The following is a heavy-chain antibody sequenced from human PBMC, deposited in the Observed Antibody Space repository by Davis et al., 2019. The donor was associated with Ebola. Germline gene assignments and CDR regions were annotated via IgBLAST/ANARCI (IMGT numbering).Heavy chain of an antibody. J-gene: IGHJ4*02. CDR2: ISYDGSNT. V-gene: IGHV3-30*03. CDR3: ATRTMQYSGSYQGGDY. CDR1: GFTFSSYG. Sequence: GGSLRLSCAASGFTFSSYGMHWVRQAPGKGLEWVAVISYDGSNTYYADSVKGRFTISRDNSKNTLYLQMNSLRAEDTAVYYCATRTMQYSGSYQGGDYWGQGTLVTVSS. D-gene: IGHD1-26*01.